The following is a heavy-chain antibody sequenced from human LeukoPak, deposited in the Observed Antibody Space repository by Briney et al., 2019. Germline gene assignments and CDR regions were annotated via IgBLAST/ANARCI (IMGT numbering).Heavy chain of an antibody. CDR2: IYYGGST. CDR3: ARDHVVGDFWSGYYTGFFDY. Sequence: SETLSLTCTVSGGSISSSTDNWGWIRQPPAKGLEWIGSIYYGGSTYYNPSLKSRVTISADTSKNQFSLKLSSVTAADTAVYYCARDHVVGDFWSGYYTGFFDYWGQGTLVTVSS. CDR1: GGSISSSTDN. D-gene: IGHD3-3*01. J-gene: IGHJ4*02. V-gene: IGHV4-39*07.